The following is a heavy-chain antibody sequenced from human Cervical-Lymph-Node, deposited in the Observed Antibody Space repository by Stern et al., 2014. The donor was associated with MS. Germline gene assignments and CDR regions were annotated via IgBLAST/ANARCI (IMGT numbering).Heavy chain of an antibody. Sequence: VQLVESGGGLVQPGRSLRLSCAASGFTFDDYAMHWVRQAPGKGLEWVSGISWNSGSIGYADSVKGRFTISRDNAKNSLYLQMNSLRAEDTALYYCAKDEGRMIAVAGHFDYWGQGTLVTVSS. J-gene: IGHJ4*02. D-gene: IGHD6-19*01. CDR3: AKDEGRMIAVAGHFDY. V-gene: IGHV3-9*01. CDR2: ISWNSGSI. CDR1: GFTFDDYA.